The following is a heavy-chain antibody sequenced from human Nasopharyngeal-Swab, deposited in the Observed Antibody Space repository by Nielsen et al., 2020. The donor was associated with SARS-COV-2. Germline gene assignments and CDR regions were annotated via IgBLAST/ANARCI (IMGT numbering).Heavy chain of an antibody. CDR2: IYYSGST. D-gene: IGHD5-18*01. Sequence: SETLPLTCTVSGGSISSGGYYWSWIRQHPGKGLEWIGYIYYSGSTYYNPSLKSRVTISVDTSKNQFSLKLSSVTAADTAVYYCARISAMVMGYTDYWGQGTLVTVSS. J-gene: IGHJ4*02. CDR1: GGSISSGGYY. CDR3: ARISAMVMGYTDY. V-gene: IGHV4-31*03.